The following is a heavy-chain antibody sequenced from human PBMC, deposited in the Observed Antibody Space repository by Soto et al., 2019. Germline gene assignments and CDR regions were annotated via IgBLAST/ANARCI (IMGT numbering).Heavy chain of an antibody. V-gene: IGHV1-8*01. CDR2: MNPNSGNT. J-gene: IGHJ4*02. D-gene: IGHD3-16*02. Sequence: QVQLVQSGAEVQKPGASVKVSCKASGYTFTSYDINWVRQATGQGLEWMGWMNPNSGNTGYAQKFQGRVTMTRNTSISTAYMELSSLRSEDTAVYYCARGVITFGGVIVYPDYWGQGTLVTVSS. CDR1: GYTFTSYD. CDR3: ARGVITFGGVIVYPDY.